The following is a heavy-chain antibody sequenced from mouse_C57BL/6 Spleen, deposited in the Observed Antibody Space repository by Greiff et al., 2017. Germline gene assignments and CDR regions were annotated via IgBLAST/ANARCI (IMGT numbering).Heavy chain of an antibody. Sequence: QVQLKQPGAELVKPGASVKLSCKASGYTFTSYWMHWVKQRPGQGLEWIGMIHPNSGSTNYNEKFKSKATLTVDKSSSTAYMQLSSLTSEDSAVYYCATYYGSDPVFGYWGQGTTLAVSS. CDR3: ATYYGSDPVFGY. CDR2: IHPNSGST. D-gene: IGHD1-1*01. J-gene: IGHJ2*01. CDR1: GYTFTSYW. V-gene: IGHV1-64*01.